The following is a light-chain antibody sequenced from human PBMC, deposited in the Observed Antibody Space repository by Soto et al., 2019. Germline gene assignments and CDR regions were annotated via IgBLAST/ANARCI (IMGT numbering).Light chain of an antibody. CDR3: SSHAGTYPGV. CDR1: SSDVGGYNF. J-gene: IGLJ3*02. CDR2: DVT. V-gene: IGLV2-11*01. Sequence: QPVLTQPRSVSGSPGQSVTISCTGTSSDVGGYNFVSWYQQLPGKAPKLMIYDVTKRPSGVPDRFSGSKSGNTASLTISGLQAEDEADYYCSSHAGTYPGVFGGGTKVTVL.